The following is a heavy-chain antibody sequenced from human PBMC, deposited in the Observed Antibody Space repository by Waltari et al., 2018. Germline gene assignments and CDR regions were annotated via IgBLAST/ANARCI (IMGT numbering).Heavy chain of an antibody. V-gene: IGHV1-46*01. Sequence: QVQLVQSGAEVKKPGASVKVSCKASGYTFTSYYMHWVRQAPGQGLEWMGIINRSGGRTGYEQKSQGRVTMTRDTSTSTVYMELSSLGAEDTAVYYGASDAARLELHTWFDPWGQGTLVTVSS. CDR1: GYTFTSYY. CDR2: INRSGGRT. D-gene: IGHD1-7*01. J-gene: IGHJ5*02. CDR3: ASDAARLELHTWFDP.